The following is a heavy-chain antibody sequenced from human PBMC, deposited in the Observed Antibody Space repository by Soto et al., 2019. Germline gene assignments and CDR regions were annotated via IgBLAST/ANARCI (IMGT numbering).Heavy chain of an antibody. V-gene: IGHV4-34*01. J-gene: IGHJ4*02. CDR1: GESLSGHY. Sequence: QVQLQERGAGLLKPSETLSVICVVSGESLSGHYWNWIRQPPGKGLEWIGQISHTGSTNYHPSFKSRVSISVDTSNNQFSLKLTSVTASDTAIYYCASMRSDILSGAPSFGDWGQGVLVTVSS. CDR2: ISHTGST. CDR3: ASMRSDILSGAPSFGD. D-gene: IGHD3-9*01.